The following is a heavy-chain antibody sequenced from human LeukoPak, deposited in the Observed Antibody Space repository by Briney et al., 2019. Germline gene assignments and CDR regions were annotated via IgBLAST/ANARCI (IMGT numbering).Heavy chain of an antibody. D-gene: IGHD3-10*01. CDR2: ISGSGGST. Sequence: GGSLRLSCAASGFTFSSYAMSWVRQAPGKGPEWVSAISGSGGSTYYADSVKGRFTISRDNSKNTLYLQMNSLRAEDTAVYYCAKRGGLLWFREGDAFDIWGQGTMVTVSS. J-gene: IGHJ3*02. CDR3: AKRGGLLWFREGDAFDI. V-gene: IGHV3-23*01. CDR1: GFTFSSYA.